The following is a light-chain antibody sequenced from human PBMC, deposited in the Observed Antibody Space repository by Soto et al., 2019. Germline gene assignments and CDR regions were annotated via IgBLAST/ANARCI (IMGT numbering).Light chain of an antibody. V-gene: IGKV3-20*01. CDR1: HLVKKNY. J-gene: IGKJ1*01. CDR2: AAS. Sequence: EIVLTQSPGTLSLSPGEGTTLSCTASHLVKKNYLAWYQQKAGQAPRLLIYAASARATGVPDRFSGRGSGTEFTLTISSLRPEDFAVYYCQQYRSWPRTFGQGTKV. CDR3: QQYRSWPRT.